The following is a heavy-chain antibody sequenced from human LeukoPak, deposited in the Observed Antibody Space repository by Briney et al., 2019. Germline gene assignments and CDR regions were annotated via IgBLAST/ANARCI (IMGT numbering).Heavy chain of an antibody. J-gene: IGHJ4*02. CDR2: ITSSGGGT. CDR3: AKQIVAATSNDFDY. Sequence: GGSLRLSCAASGFTFSSFATTWVRQAPGKGLEWVSSITSSGGGTYYADSVKGRFTISRDNSQNTLYLQMNSLRADDTAVYFCAKQIVAATSNDFDYWGQGTLVTVSS. V-gene: IGHV3-23*01. D-gene: IGHD1-26*01. CDR1: GFTFSSFA.